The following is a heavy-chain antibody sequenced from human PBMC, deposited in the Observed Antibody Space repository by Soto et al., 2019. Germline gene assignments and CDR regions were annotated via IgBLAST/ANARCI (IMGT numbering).Heavy chain of an antibody. CDR3: ARDSPSSGRSFDL. V-gene: IGHV4-4*07. D-gene: IGHD1-26*01. Sequence: QVHLKESGPGLVKPSETLSLTCNVSGVSITSNYWNWVRQPAGKRREWIGRIFHTGATNVNSNLRSRVIMSIDTSKNQFTLKLRPVTAADTAVYYCARDSPSSGRSFDLWGQGILVTVSS. CDR1: GVSITSNY. J-gene: IGHJ4*02. CDR2: IFHTGAT.